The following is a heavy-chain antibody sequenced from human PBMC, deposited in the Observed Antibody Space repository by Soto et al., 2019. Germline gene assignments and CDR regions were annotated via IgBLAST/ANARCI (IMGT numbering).Heavy chain of an antibody. CDR2: ISHLGSS. CDR1: GDSLSSGLYY. CDR3: ARESVVGATRFDP. Sequence: PSETLSLTCAVSGDSLSSGLYYWTWIRQPPRKGLEWIGYISHLGSSKYNPSLNSRATISLDTSKSQFSLRLTSVTAADTAVYFCARESVVGATRFDPWGHGTLVTVSS. J-gene: IGHJ5*02. V-gene: IGHV4-61*01. D-gene: IGHD1-26*01.